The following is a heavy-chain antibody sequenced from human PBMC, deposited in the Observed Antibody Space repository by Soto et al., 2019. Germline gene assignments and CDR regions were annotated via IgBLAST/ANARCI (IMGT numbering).Heavy chain of an antibody. Sequence: QVQLVQSGAEVKKPGASVKVSCKASGDTFTDYYIHWVRQAPGQGLEWMGTVNPSGGHTTYAQHFLGRMTMTKDTSTSTLYMELTSLTSEDTAVYYCARGGHVVVVTAALDYWGQGTLGTVSS. CDR2: VNPSGGHT. J-gene: IGHJ4*02. CDR3: ARGGHVVVVTAALDY. D-gene: IGHD2-21*02. V-gene: IGHV1-46*01. CDR1: GDTFTDYY.